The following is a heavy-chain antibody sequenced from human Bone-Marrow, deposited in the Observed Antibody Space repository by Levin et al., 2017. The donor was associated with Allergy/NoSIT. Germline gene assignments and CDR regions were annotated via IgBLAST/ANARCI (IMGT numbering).Heavy chain of an antibody. Sequence: GESLKISCKGSGYSFTSYWIGWVRQMPGKGLEWMGIIYPGDSDTRYSPSFQGQVTISADKSISTAYLQWSSLKASDTAMYYCARQTERYFDPNNWFDPWGQGTLVTVSS. V-gene: IGHV5-51*01. J-gene: IGHJ5*02. CDR2: IYPGDSDT. CDR3: ARQTERYFDPNNWFDP. D-gene: IGHD3-9*01. CDR1: GYSFTSYW.